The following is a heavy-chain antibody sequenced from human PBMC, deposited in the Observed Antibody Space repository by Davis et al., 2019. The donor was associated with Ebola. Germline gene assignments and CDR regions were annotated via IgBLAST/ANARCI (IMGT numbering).Heavy chain of an antibody. CDR2: ISPSSGIT. J-gene: IGHJ4*02. Sequence: ASVKVSCKGSGYTFTSHGFTWVRQAPGQGLEWVGWISPSSGITNYVQILRGRVTMTTDTSTSTAYMELRSLRSDDTAVYYCARGGGSTQSGIDYWGQGTLVTVSS. V-gene: IGHV1-18*01. CDR1: GYTFTSHG. D-gene: IGHD3-10*01. CDR3: ARGGGSTQSGIDY.